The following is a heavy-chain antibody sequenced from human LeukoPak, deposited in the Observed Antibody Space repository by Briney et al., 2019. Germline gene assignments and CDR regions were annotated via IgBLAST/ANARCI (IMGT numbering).Heavy chain of an antibody. D-gene: IGHD3-22*01. CDR2: IYTSGST. CDR3: ARAVYDSSGYYYFDY. J-gene: IGHJ4*02. V-gene: IGHV4-4*07. Sequence: PSETLSFTCTVSGDSISSYYWSWIRQPAGKRLEWIGRIYTSGSTSYNPSLKSRVTMSVGTSKSQFSLKLTSLTAADTAVYYCARAVYDSSGYYYFDYWGQGTLVTVSS. CDR1: GDSISSYY.